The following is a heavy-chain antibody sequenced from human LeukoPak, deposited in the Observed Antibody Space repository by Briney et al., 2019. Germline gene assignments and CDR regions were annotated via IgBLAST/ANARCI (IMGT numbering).Heavy chain of an antibody. J-gene: IGHJ3*02. CDR1: GYTFTGYY. CDR2: INPSGGST. Sequence: ASVKVSCKASGYTFTGYYMHWVRQAPGQGLEWMGIINPSGGSTSYAQKFQGRVTMTRDTSTSTVYMELSSLRSEDTAVYYCARSSMVRGVIITSNVDAFDIWGQGTMVTVSS. D-gene: IGHD3-10*01. CDR3: ARSSMVRGVIITSNVDAFDI. V-gene: IGHV1-46*01.